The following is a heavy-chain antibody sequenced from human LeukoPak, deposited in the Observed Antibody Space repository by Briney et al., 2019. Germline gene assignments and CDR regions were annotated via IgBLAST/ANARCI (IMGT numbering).Heavy chain of an antibody. CDR2: INAGNGNT. J-gene: IGHJ4*02. Sequence: ASVKVSCKASGYTFTSYAMHWVRQAPGQRLEWMGWINAGNGNTKYSQKFQGRVTITRDTSASTAYMELSSLRSEDTAVYYCARYGDYALVPYYFDYWGQGTLVTVSS. V-gene: IGHV1-3*01. D-gene: IGHD4-17*01. CDR1: GYTFTSYA. CDR3: ARYGDYALVPYYFDY.